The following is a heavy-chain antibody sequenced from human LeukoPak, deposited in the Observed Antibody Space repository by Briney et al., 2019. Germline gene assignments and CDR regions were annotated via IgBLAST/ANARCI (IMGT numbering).Heavy chain of an antibody. Sequence: GGSLRLSYAASGLTFTSYWMTWVRQAPGKGLEWVANINQDGGGRYYVDSVKGRFTISRDNAKNSVHLQMNSLRAEDTAVYYCAKVPNVVDDFWSGYSPLDYWGQGTLVTVPS. CDR3: AKVPNVVDDFWSGYSPLDY. J-gene: IGHJ4*02. D-gene: IGHD3-3*01. CDR2: INQDGGGR. CDR1: GLTFTSYW. V-gene: IGHV3-7*01.